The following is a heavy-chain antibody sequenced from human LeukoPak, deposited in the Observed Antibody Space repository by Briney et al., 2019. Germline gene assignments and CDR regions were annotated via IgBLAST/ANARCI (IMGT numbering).Heavy chain of an antibody. CDR1: GFTFSDYW. CDR2: IKQDGSDK. D-gene: IGHD4-17*01. J-gene: IGHJ4*02. CDR3: ARDYGDY. V-gene: IGHV3-7*01. Sequence: PGGSLRLSCAASGFTFSDYWMTWFRQAPGKGLEWLANIKQDGSDKYYVDSVKGRFTISRDNAKNSLYLQMNSLRAVDTAVYYCARDYGDYWGQGILVTVSS.